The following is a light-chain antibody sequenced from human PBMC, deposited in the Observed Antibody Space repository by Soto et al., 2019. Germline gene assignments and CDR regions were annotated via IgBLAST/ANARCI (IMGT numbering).Light chain of an antibody. Sequence: QSALTQPPSVSGTPGQRVTVSCSGGRSNIGSNTVHWYQQLPGAAPKLLIYRDNQRPSAVPDRFAASKSGTSASLAISGLQSEDEGDYYCAAWDDSHNVLDVFGTGTKVTVL. CDR1: RSNIGSNT. J-gene: IGLJ1*01. V-gene: IGLV1-44*01. CDR2: RDN. CDR3: AAWDDSHNVLDV.